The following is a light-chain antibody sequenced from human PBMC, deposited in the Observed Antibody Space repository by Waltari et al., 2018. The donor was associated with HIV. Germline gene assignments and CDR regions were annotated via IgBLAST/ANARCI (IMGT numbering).Light chain of an antibody. J-gene: IGLJ2*01. V-gene: IGLV1-44*01. CDR3: AAWDDSLSGSVV. Sequence: QSVLTQPPSASGAPGQRVSISCSGGNSNIGRYAVSWYQQLPGTAPKLLIHSNKQRPPAVPDRFSGSKSGTSASLAIGRLQSEDEAYYYCAAWDDSLSGSVVFGGGTKLTV. CDR1: NSNIGRYA. CDR2: SNK.